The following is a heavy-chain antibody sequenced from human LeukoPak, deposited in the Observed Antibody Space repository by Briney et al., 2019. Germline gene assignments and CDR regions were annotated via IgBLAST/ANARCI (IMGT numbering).Heavy chain of an antibody. CDR1: GGSFSGYY. Sequence: PSETLSLTRAVYGGSFSGYYWSWIRQPPGKGLEWIGEINHSGSTNYNPSLKSRVTISVDTSKNQFSLKLSSVTAADTAVYYCARSEQWLPFDAFDIWGQGTMVPVSS. CDR2: INHSGST. V-gene: IGHV4-34*01. J-gene: IGHJ3*02. D-gene: IGHD6-19*01. CDR3: ARSEQWLPFDAFDI.